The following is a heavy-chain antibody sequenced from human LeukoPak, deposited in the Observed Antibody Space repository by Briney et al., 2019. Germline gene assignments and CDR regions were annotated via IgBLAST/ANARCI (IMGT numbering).Heavy chain of an antibody. D-gene: IGHD1-14*01. J-gene: IGHJ4*02. CDR3: ARGVPGRYYFDY. Sequence: SETLSLTCSVSGGSISSSYWSWIRQPPGKGLEWVGYIYYTGNTKYNPSLKRRGTISVDTSKNQFSLKVSSATAADTAVYYCARGVPGRYYFDYWGQGTLVTVSS. V-gene: IGHV4-59*01. CDR1: GGSISSSY. CDR2: IYYTGNT.